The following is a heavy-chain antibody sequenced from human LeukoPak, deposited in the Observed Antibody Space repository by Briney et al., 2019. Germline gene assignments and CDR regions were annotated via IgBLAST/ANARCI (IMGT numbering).Heavy chain of an antibody. CDR3: AKDKGESGYFDY. J-gene: IGHJ4*02. CDR2: IKSKSNGGTT. V-gene: IGHV3-15*01. Sequence: PGGSLRLSCTASGFTLSNAWMSWVRQAPGKGLEWVGRIKSKSNGGTTDYAASVEGRFTISRDDSKNTLFLQMNSLRAEDTAVYYCAKDKGESGYFDYWGQGTLVTVSS. CDR1: GFTLSNAW. D-gene: IGHD1-26*01.